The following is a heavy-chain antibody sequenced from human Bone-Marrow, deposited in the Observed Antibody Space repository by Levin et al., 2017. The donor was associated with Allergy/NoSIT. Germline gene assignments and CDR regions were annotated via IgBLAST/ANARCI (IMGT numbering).Heavy chain of an antibody. CDR1: GFTFSSHW. V-gene: IGHV3-7*01. Sequence: HAGGSLRLSCEVSGFTFSSHWMTWVRQAPGKGLEWVATLNQDGSQKYYLDSVKGRFTISRDNTRNSLSLQMNHLRPEDSAVYFCARDERHIVVFPAPDYWGQGTLVTVSS. CDR3: ARDERHIVVFPAPDY. J-gene: IGHJ4*02. D-gene: IGHD2-21*01. CDR2: LNQDGSQK.